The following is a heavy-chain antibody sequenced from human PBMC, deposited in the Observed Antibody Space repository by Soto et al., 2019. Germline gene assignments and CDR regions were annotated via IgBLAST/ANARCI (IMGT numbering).Heavy chain of an antibody. J-gene: IGHJ3*02. CDR2: ISGSGGST. CDR1: GFTFSSYA. CDR3: AKDISGPGYRRLNAFDI. D-gene: IGHD6-25*01. Sequence: GPLRLSCAASGFTFSSYAMSWVRQAPGKGLEWVSAISGSGGSTYYADSVKGRFTISRDNSKNTLYLQMNSLRAEDTAVYYCAKDISGPGYRRLNAFDIWGQGTMVTVSS. V-gene: IGHV3-23*01.